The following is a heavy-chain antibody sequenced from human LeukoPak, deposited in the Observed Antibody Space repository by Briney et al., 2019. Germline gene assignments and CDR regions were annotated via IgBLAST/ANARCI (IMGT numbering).Heavy chain of an antibody. CDR3: TKDISAGGVDV. J-gene: IGHJ6*02. Sequence: GGSLRLSCAASGFTFSSYAMSWVRQVPGKGLEWVSGIYWKSNGPDYADSVKGRFTISRDNAKNSLFLQMNSLRVEDTALYYCTKDISAGGVDVWGQGTTVIVS. CDR2: IYWKSNGP. CDR1: GFTFSSYA. V-gene: IGHV3-9*01.